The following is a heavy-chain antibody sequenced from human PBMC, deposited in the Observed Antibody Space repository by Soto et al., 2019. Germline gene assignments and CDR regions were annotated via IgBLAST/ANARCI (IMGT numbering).Heavy chain of an antibody. CDR3: AVVYYDVGSGYGGFDP. Sequence: QVQLVQSGAEVKKPGASVKVSCKASGYTFTSYDINWVRQATGQGLEWMGWMNPNSGKTGYAQKFQGRVTMTRNTYISTAYMELSSLRSEDAAVYYCAVVYYDVGSGYGGFDPWGQGTLVTVSS. CDR2: MNPNSGKT. J-gene: IGHJ5*02. D-gene: IGHD3-3*01. V-gene: IGHV1-8*01. CDR1: GYTFTSYD.